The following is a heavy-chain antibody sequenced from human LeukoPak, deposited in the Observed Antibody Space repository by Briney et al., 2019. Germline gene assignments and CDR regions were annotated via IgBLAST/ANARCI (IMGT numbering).Heavy chain of an antibody. V-gene: IGHV3-23*01. J-gene: IGHJ6*02. CDR2: ISAGSEDS. CDR3: ARTIAQYSNTWLYYYYGLGV. Sequence: GGSLRLSCTASGFTFGGYAMSWVRQAPGEGLEWVSSISAGSEDSYYADSVKGRFTISRDNSKSTLYLQMNSLRADDTAVYYCARTIAQYSNTWLYYYYGLGVWGQGTTVTVSS. D-gene: IGHD1-7*01. CDR1: GFTFGGYA.